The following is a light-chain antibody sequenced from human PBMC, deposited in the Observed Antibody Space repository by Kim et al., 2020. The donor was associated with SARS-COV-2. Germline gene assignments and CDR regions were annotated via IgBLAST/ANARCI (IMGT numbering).Light chain of an antibody. CDR1: QNIDTY. CDR2: DAS. J-gene: IGKJ4*01. V-gene: IGKV3-11*01. Sequence: QGDRATLSCKASQNIDTYLAWYQQSPGQAPRLLVYDASNRATGVPDRFSGSGSGTDFTLTISSLEPEDFSIYYCQQRNSWPPAVTFGGGTKVDIK. CDR3: QQRNSWPPAVT.